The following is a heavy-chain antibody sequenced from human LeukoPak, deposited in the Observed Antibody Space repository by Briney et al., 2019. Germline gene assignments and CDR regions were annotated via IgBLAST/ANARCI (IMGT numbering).Heavy chain of an antibody. CDR1: GYSFTSYW. CDR3: ASRVGPIDY. CDR2: IHPTDSDA. D-gene: IGHD1-26*01. V-gene: IGHV5-51*01. J-gene: IGHJ4*02. Sequence: GESLKISCKGSGYSFTSYWVGWVRQMPGKGLEWMGVIHPTDSDARYSPSFQGQVTISADKSISTAYLQWSSLKASDTAMYYCASRVGPIDYWGQGTLVTVSS.